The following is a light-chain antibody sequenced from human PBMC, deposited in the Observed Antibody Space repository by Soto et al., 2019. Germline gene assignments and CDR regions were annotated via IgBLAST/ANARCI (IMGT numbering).Light chain of an antibody. V-gene: IGLV2-14*01. CDR2: DVN. CDR1: SSDVGGSNY. Sequence: QSVLTQPASVSGSPGQSITISCTGTSSDVGGSNYVSWYQQHPGKAPKLMIYDVNNRPSGISNRFSGSKSGNTASLTISGLQAEDEADYYCSSYRSGSTLVSGGGTKLTVL. CDR3: SSYRSGSTLV. J-gene: IGLJ2*01.